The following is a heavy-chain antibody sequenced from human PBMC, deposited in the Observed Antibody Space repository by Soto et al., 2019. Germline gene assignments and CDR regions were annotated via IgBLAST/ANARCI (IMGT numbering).Heavy chain of an antibody. Sequence: EVQLVESGGGLVQPGGSLRLSSAASGFTVSSNFMSWVRQAPGKGLEWVSVIYSGGTTYYADSVKGRFTISRHNSKNTLYLQMNSLRAEDTAVYYCARGAGYSSGWYDYWGQGTLVTVSS. CDR3: ARGAGYSSGWYDY. CDR2: IYSGGTT. CDR1: GFTVSSNF. V-gene: IGHV3-53*04. J-gene: IGHJ4*02. D-gene: IGHD6-19*01.